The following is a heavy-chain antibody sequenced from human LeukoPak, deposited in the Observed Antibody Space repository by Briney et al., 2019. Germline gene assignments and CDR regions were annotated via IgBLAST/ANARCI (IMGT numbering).Heavy chain of an antibody. CDR2: ISSSGSTI. J-gene: IGHJ6*03. D-gene: IGHD6-19*01. CDR3: ARVASQSGSSGWGIYYYCYYMDV. V-gene: IGHV3-11*04. CDR1: GFTFSDYY. Sequence: PGGSLRLSXAASGFTFSDYYMSWIRQAPGKGLEWVSYISSSGSTIYYADSVKGRFTISRDNAKNSLYLQMNSLRAEDTAVYYCARVASQSGSSGWGIYYYCYYMDVWGTGTTVTVSS.